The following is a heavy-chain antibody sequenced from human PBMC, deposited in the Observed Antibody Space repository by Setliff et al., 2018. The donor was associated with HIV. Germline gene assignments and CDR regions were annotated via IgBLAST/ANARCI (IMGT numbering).Heavy chain of an antibody. CDR1: GFTFTTYA. V-gene: IGHV1-3*01. CDR2: INAANGKT. J-gene: IGHJ6*02. D-gene: IGHD3-10*01. CDR3: ARDSFGGEFTYYYYGMDV. Sequence: VKVSCKASGFTFTTYAVHWVRQAPGQRPEWMGWINAANGKTRYPQRFEARVTITMDTGASTAYMELSSLRSEDTAVYYCARDSFGGEFTYYYYGMDVWGQGTTVTVSS.